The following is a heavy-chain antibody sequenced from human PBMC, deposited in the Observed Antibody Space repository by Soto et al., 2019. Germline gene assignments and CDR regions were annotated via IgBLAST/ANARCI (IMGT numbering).Heavy chain of an antibody. CDR3: AKGAMETAIVYYYYGMDV. CDR1: GFTFSSYA. V-gene: IGHV3-30*18. CDR2: ISYDGSDK. Sequence: GGSLRLSCAASGFTFSSYAMHWVRQAPGKGLEWVALISYDGSDKYYADSVKGRFTISRDNSKNALYLQMISLRTEDTAVHYCAKGAMETAIVYYYYGMDVWGQGTTVTVSS. J-gene: IGHJ6*02. D-gene: IGHD5-18*01.